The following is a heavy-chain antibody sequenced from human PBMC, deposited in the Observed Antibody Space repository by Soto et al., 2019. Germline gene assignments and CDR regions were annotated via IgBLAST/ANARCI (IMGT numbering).Heavy chain of an antibody. D-gene: IGHD3-22*01. V-gene: IGHV1-46*01. CDR2: INPSGGST. J-gene: IGHJ3*02. CDR3: ARVGSSGSYRQGAFDI. CDR1: GYTFTSYY. Sequence: ASVKVSCKASGYTFTSYYMHWVRQAPGQGLEWMGIINPSGGSTSYAQKFQGRVTMTRDTSTSTVYMELSSLRSEDTAVYYCARVGSSGSYRQGAFDIWGQGTMVTVSS.